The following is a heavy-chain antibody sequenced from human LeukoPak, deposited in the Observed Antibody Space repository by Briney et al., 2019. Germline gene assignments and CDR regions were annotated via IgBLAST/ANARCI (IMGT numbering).Heavy chain of an antibody. Sequence: GGSLRLSCSASGFTFSSYAMSWVRQAPGKGLEWVSGISGSGGTTYYADSVKGRFTISRDNSKNTLYLQMNSLRAEDTAVYYCAKDFYDNSGSRYDYWGQGTLVTVSS. V-gene: IGHV3-23*01. CDR2: ISGSGGTT. J-gene: IGHJ4*02. CDR3: AKDFYDNSGSRYDY. D-gene: IGHD3-22*01. CDR1: GFTFSSYA.